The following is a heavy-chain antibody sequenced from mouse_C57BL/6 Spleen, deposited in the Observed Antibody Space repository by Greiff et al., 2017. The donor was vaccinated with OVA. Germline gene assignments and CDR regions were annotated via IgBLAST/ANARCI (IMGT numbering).Heavy chain of an antibody. V-gene: IGHV1-52*01. CDR1: GYTFTSYW. CDR2: IDPSDSDT. Sequence: QVQLQQPGAELVRPGSSVKLSCKASGYTFTSYWMHWVKQRPIQGLEWIGNIDPSDSDTHYNQKFKDKATLTVDKSSSTAYMQLSSLTSEDSAVYCGVFSDGNYENDFDYWGQGTTLTVSS. D-gene: IGHD2-1*01. CDR3: VFSDGNYENDFDY. J-gene: IGHJ2*01.